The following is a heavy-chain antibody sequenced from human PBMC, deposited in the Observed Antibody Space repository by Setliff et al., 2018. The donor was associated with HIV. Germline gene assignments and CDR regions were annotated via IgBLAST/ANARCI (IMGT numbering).Heavy chain of an antibody. D-gene: IGHD6-13*01. V-gene: IGHV1-8*01. CDR2: MNPNSGNT. CDR3: AAGSSSLLH. J-gene: IGHJ4*02. CDR1: GYTFTSYD. Sequence: ASVKVSCKASGYTFTSYDINWVRQAPGQGLEWMGWMNPNSGNTGYVQKFQGRVTITRDTSASTAYMELSSLRSEDTAVYYCAAGSSSLLHWGQGTLVTVSS.